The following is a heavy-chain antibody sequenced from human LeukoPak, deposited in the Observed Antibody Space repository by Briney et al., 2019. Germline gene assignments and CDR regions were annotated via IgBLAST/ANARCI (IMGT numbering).Heavy chain of an antibody. CDR1: GGSISSSSYY. CDR3: ARVPSSMVRGVIDY. D-gene: IGHD3-10*01. CDR2: IYYSGST. J-gene: IGHJ4*02. Sequence: SETLSLTCTVSGGSISSSSYYWGWIRQPPGKGLEWIGSIYYSGSTYYNPSLKSRVTISVDTSKNQFSLKLSSVTAADTAVYYCARVPSSMVRGVIDYWGQGTLVTVSS. V-gene: IGHV4-39*07.